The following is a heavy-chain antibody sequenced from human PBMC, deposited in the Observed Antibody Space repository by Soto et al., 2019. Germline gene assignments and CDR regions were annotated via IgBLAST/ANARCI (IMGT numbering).Heavy chain of an antibody. CDR1: GFAVSSNY. V-gene: IGHV3-53*02. CDR2: LYSGGST. J-gene: IGHJ4*02. CDR3: ASGVLGLDN. Sequence: EVQLVETGGGLIQPGGSLRLSCAASGFAVSSNYMTWVRQAPGKGLEWVSVLYSGGSTYYVDSVKGRFTISRDNSKNTLYLQMNRLRAEDTAVYFCASGVLGLDNWGQGTLVTVSS. D-gene: IGHD2-8*02.